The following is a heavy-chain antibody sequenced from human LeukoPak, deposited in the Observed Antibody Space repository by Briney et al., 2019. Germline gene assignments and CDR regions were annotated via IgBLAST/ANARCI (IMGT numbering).Heavy chain of an antibody. V-gene: IGHV4-59*01. J-gene: IGHJ4*02. D-gene: IGHD3-3*01. Sequence: PSETLSLTCTVSGGSISSYYWSWIRHHPARRLVWIGHIYYSGSTNYTPSLKSRVTISVDTSKNQFSLKLSSVTAADTAVYYCASRSSTWSGYQDTLYYFDSWGQGTLVTVSS. CDR1: GGSISSYY. CDR2: IYYSGST. CDR3: ASRSSTWSGYQDTLYYFDS.